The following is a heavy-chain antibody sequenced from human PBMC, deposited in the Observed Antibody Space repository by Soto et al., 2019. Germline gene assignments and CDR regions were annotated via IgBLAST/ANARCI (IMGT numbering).Heavy chain of an antibody. Sequence: ASVKVSCKASGYTFTSHYMHWVRQAPGQGLEWMGIINPSGGSTSYAQKFQGRVTITRDTSTSTVYMELSSLRSEDTAVYYCAAERGYYDFWSGYYTGGLVDDWGQGTLVTVSS. CDR2: INPSGGST. CDR3: AAERGYYDFWSGYYTGGLVDD. J-gene: IGHJ4*02. CDR1: GYTFTSHY. D-gene: IGHD3-3*01. V-gene: IGHV1-46*01.